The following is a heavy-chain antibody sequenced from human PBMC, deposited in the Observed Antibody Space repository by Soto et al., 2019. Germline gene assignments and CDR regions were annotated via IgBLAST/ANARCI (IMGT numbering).Heavy chain of an antibody. V-gene: IGHV1-69*08. Sequence: QVQLVQSGAEVKKPGSSVKVSCKASGGTFSNYTISWVRQAPGEGLEWMGRIIPILGIANYAQKFQGRVTITADKSTSTAYMELSSLRSEDTAVYYCARDSSSSWYVWWFDSWGQGTLVTVSS. D-gene: IGHD6-13*01. CDR2: IIPILGIA. CDR1: GGTFSNYT. J-gene: IGHJ5*01. CDR3: ARDSSSSWYVWWFDS.